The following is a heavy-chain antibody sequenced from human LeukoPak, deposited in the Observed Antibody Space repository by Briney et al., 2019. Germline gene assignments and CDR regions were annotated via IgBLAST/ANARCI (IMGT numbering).Heavy chain of an antibody. V-gene: IGHV4-31*03. CDR1: GGSISSGGYY. D-gene: IGHD5-24*01. CDR2: IYYSGST. J-gene: IGHJ4*02. CDR3: ARELQRRWLQLGGGVFGY. Sequence: SETLSLTCTVSGGSISSGGYYWSWIRQHPGKGLEWIGYIYYSGSTYYNPSLKSRVTISVDTSKNQFSLKLSSVTAADTAVYYCARELQRRWLQLGGGVFGYWGQGTLVTVSS.